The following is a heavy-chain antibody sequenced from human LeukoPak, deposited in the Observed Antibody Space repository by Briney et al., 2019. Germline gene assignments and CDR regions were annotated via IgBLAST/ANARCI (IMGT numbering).Heavy chain of an antibody. J-gene: IGHJ4*02. Sequence: PGGSLRLSCAASGFTFSSYWMHWVRQVPGKGLVWVSRINSAGRSTSYADSVKGRFTISRDNAKYTLYLQMNSLRAEDTAVYYCARLYGGNSGYFDYWGPGTLVTVSS. CDR2: INSAGRST. CDR1: GFTFSSYW. CDR3: ARLYGGNSGYFDY. D-gene: IGHD4-23*01. V-gene: IGHV3-74*01.